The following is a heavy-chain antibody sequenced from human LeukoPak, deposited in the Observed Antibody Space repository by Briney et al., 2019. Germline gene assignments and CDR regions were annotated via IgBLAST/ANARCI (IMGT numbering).Heavy chain of an antibody. J-gene: IGHJ4*02. CDR1: GFTFSSYA. CDR3: VRESIRGTRDFDY. V-gene: IGHV3-23*01. Sequence: GGSLRLSCAAPGFTFSSYAMSWVRQAPGKGLEWVSAISGSGGSTYYADSVKGRFTISRDNSKNTLYLQMNSLRAEDTAVYYCVRESIRGTRDFDYWGQGTLVTVSS. CDR2: ISGSGGST. D-gene: IGHD2-21*01.